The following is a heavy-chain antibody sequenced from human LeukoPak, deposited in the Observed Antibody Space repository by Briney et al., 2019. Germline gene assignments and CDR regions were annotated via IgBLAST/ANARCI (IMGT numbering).Heavy chain of an antibody. CDR1: GIAFSGDA. CDR2: ISGSGGST. D-gene: IGHD3-10*01. CDR3: AKTAKGSLPAYYYDS. J-gene: IGHJ5*01. Sequence: GGSLRLSCVASGIAFSGDAMNWVRQAPGKGLEWVSGISGSGGSTYYADFVKGRFTISRDNSKNTLYLEMNSLIAEDTATYYCAKTAKGSLPAYYYDSWGQGTQVTVSS. V-gene: IGHV3-23*01.